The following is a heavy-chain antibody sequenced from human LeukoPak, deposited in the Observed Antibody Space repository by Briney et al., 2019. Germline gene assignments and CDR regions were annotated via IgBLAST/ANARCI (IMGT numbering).Heavy chain of an antibody. CDR3: ARQIYYYDSPEEGVGFDY. J-gene: IGHJ4*02. Sequence: GASVKVSCKASGGTFSSYAISWVRQAPGQGLEWMGGIIPIFGTANYAQKFQGRVTITADESTSTAYMELSSLRSEDTAVYYCARQIYYYDSPEEGVGFDYWGQGTLVTVSS. V-gene: IGHV1-69*13. CDR1: GGTFSSYA. CDR2: IIPIFGTA. D-gene: IGHD3-22*01.